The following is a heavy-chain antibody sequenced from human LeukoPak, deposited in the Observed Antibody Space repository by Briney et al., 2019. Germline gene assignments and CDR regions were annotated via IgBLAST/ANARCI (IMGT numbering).Heavy chain of an antibody. CDR1: GFTLSSYW. D-gene: IGHD5-18*01. CDR3: ARDDAAMALLDY. CDR2: INSDGSST. V-gene: IGHV3-74*01. Sequence: PGGFLRLSCAASGFTLSSYWMHWVRQAPGKGLVWVSRINSDGSSTSYADSVKGRFTISRDNAKNTLYLQMNSLRAEDTAVYYCARDDAAMALLDYWGQGTLVTVSS. J-gene: IGHJ4*02.